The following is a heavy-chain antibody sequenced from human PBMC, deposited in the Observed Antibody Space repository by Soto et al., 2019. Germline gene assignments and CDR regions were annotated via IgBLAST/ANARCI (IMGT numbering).Heavy chain of an antibody. CDR2: ISSSSSYI. Sequence: GGSLRLSCAASGFTFSSYSMNWVRQAPGKGLEWVSSISSSSSYIYYADSVKGRFTISRDNAKNSLYLQMNSLRAEDTAVYYCARDFSYYDILTGYYPDGAFDIWGQGTMVTVSS. CDR3: ARDFSYYDILTGYYPDGAFDI. J-gene: IGHJ3*02. V-gene: IGHV3-21*01. CDR1: GFTFSSYS. D-gene: IGHD3-9*01.